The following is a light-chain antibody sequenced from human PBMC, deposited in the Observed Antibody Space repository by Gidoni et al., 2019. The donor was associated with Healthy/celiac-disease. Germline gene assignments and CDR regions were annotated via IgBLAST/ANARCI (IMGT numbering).Light chain of an antibody. Sequence: DIQLTQSPSFLSASVGDRVTITCRASQGISSYLAWYQQKPGKAPKLLIYAASTLQSGVPSRFSGSGSGTEFTLTSSSLQPEDFATYYCQQLNSYLTWTFGQGTKVEIK. CDR1: QGISSY. J-gene: IGKJ1*01. CDR3: QQLNSYLTWT. CDR2: AAS. V-gene: IGKV1-9*01.